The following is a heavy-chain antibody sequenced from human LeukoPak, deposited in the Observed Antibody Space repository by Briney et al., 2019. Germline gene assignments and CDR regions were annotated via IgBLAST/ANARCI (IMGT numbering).Heavy chain of an antibody. D-gene: IGHD3-22*01. Sequence: PSETLSLTCTVSGGSISSYYWSWIRQPPGKGLEWIGYIYYSGRTNYNPSLKSRVTISVDTSKNQFSLKLSSVTAADTAVYYCARDRYYYDSSGYQADPYYYYGMDVWGQGTTVTVSS. J-gene: IGHJ6*02. V-gene: IGHV4-59*01. CDR1: GGSISSYY. CDR2: IYYSGRT. CDR3: ARDRYYYDSSGYQADPYYYYGMDV.